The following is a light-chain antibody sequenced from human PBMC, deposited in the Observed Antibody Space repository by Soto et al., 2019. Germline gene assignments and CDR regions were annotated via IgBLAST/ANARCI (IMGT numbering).Light chain of an antibody. CDR3: QQYGRSPWT. CDR2: AAS. CDR1: QSISSY. V-gene: IGKV1-39*01. Sequence: DIQMTQSPSSLSASVGDRVTITCRASQSISSYLNWYQQKPGKAPKLLIYAASSLQSGVPSRFSGSGSGTDFTLTISSLQPEDFAVYYCQQYGRSPWTFGQGTRLEIK. J-gene: IGKJ5*01.